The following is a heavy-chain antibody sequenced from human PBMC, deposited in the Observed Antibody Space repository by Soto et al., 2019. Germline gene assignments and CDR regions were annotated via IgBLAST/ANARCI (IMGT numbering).Heavy chain of an antibody. CDR2: ISYDGSNK. Sequence: QVQLVESGGGVVQPGRSLRLSCTASGFTFSSYAMHWVRQAPGKGLEWVAVISYDGSNKYYADSVKGRLTISRDNSKNTMYLQMNSLRVEDTAVYYCARPYSSGWYGDLDYWGQGTLVTASS. J-gene: IGHJ4*02. D-gene: IGHD6-19*01. CDR1: GFTFSSYA. V-gene: IGHV3-30-3*01. CDR3: ARPYSSGWYGDLDY.